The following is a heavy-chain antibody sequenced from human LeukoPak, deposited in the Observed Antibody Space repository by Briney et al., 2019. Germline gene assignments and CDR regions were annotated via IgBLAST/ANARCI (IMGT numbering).Heavy chain of an antibody. Sequence: SETLSLTCTVSGGSTSGYYWSWIRQPPGKGLEWIGYIFYSGSTNYNPSLKSRVTISVDTSKNQFSLKLSSVTAADTAVYYCARELHAIGYCSGGSCYQYDAFDIWGQGTMVTVSS. CDR1: GGSTSGYY. CDR3: ARELHAIGYCSGGSCYQYDAFDI. D-gene: IGHD2-15*01. CDR2: IFYSGST. V-gene: IGHV4-59*01. J-gene: IGHJ3*02.